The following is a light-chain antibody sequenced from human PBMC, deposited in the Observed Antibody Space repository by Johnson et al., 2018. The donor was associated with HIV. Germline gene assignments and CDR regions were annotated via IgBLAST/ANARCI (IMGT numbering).Light chain of an antibody. CDR3: GTWDSSLRYGF. Sequence: QSVLTQPPSVSAAPGQKVTISCSGSTSNIGNNYVSWYQQLPGTAPKLLIYDNNKRPSGIPDRFSGSKSGTSATLGITGLQTGDEADYYCGTWDSSLRYGFFGTGTKVTVL. CDR2: DNN. V-gene: IGLV1-51*01. J-gene: IGLJ1*01. CDR1: TSNIGNNY.